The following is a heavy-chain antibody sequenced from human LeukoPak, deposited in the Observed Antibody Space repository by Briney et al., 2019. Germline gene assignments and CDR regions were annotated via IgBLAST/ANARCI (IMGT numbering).Heavy chain of an antibody. Sequence: PGGSLRLSCAASGFIFINYDMHWVRQAPGKGLEWVAIISYDGSNKYYGDSVKGRFTISRDNSKNTLYLQMNSLRAEDTAVYYCARVGGRIQLWLLNYWGQGTLVTVSS. CDR3: ARVGGRIQLWLLNY. CDR2: ISYDGSNK. CDR1: GFIFINYD. V-gene: IGHV3-30*03. J-gene: IGHJ4*02. D-gene: IGHD5-18*01.